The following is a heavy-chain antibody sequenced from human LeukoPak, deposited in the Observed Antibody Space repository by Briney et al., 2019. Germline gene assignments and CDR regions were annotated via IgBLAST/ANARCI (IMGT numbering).Heavy chain of an antibody. CDR1: GGSISSYY. V-gene: IGHV4-59*12. CDR3: ARSRSWPLYYYYMDV. CDR2: IYYSGST. J-gene: IGHJ6*03. D-gene: IGHD6-13*01. Sequence: PSETLSLTCTVSGGSISSYYWSWIRQPPGKGLEWIGYIYYSGSTNYNPSLKSRVTMSVDTSKNQFSLKLSSVTAADTAVYYCARSRSWPLYYYYMDVWGKGTTVTVSS.